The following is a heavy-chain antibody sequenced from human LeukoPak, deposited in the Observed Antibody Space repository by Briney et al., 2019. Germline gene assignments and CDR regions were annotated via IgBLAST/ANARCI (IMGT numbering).Heavy chain of an antibody. Sequence: GGSLRLSCAASGFTFSSYSMSWVRQAPGKGLEWVSSISGSGDTTYYTGSVKGRFTISRDNSKNALYLQMSSLRAEDTAVYYCAKSQRNDQQVVQRIDYWGQGTLVTVSS. CDR2: ISGSGDTT. CDR1: GFTFSSYS. J-gene: IGHJ4*02. D-gene: IGHD2-2*01. CDR3: AKSQRNDQQVVQRIDY. V-gene: IGHV3-23*01.